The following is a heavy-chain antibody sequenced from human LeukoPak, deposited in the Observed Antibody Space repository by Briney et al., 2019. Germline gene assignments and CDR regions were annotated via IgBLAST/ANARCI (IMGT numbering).Heavy chain of an antibody. CDR1: GYSFTGYY. V-gene: IGHV1-2*02. CDR3: ARALSSITMIVVVITLENDAFDI. D-gene: IGHD3-22*01. J-gene: IGHJ3*02. CDR2: INPDSGGT. Sequence: ASVKVSCKASGYSFTGYYMHWVRQAPGQGLEWMGWINPDSGGTNYAQKFQDGVTMTRDTSISTAYMELSRLTSDDTAVYYCARALSSITMIVVVITLENDAFDIWGQGTMVTVSS.